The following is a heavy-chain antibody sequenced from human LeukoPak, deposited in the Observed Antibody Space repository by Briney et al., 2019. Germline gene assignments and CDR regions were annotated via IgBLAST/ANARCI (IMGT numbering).Heavy chain of an antibody. CDR1: GFTFSSYS. Sequence: GGSLRLSCAASGFTFSSYSMNWVRQAPGKGLEWVSSISSSSSYIYYADSVKGRFTISRDNAKNSLYLQMNSLRAEDTAVYYCARAPGIAAAGPFDYWGQGTLVTFSS. V-gene: IGHV3-21*01. CDR2: ISSSSSYI. CDR3: ARAPGIAAAGPFDY. J-gene: IGHJ4*02. D-gene: IGHD6-13*01.